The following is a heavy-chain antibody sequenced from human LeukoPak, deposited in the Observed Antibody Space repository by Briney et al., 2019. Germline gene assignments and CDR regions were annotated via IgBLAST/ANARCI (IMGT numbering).Heavy chain of an antibody. CDR2: ISPRGGGT. CDR3: ARDLAWGAFDY. V-gene: IGHV3-23*01. J-gene: IGHJ4*02. CDR1: GFNFNNHN. D-gene: IGHD7-27*01. Sequence: GGSLRLSCAASGFNFNNHNMNWVRQAPGKGLEWLSGISPRGGGTYYADSVKGRFTISRDDSKNMLSLQMNSLRVEDTAVYYCARDLAWGAFDYWGQGALVTVSS.